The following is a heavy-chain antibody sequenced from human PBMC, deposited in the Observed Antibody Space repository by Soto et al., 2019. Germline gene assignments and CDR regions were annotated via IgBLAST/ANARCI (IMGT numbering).Heavy chain of an antibody. Sequence: GGSLRLSCAASGFTFDDYAMHWVRQAPGKGLEWVSGISWNSGSIGYADSVKGRFTISRDNAKNSLYLQMNSLRAEDTALYYCAKDMIEGIAVNDAFDIWGQGTMVTVSS. CDR2: ISWNSGSI. CDR1: GFTFDDYA. V-gene: IGHV3-9*01. J-gene: IGHJ3*02. CDR3: AKDMIEGIAVNDAFDI. D-gene: IGHD6-19*01.